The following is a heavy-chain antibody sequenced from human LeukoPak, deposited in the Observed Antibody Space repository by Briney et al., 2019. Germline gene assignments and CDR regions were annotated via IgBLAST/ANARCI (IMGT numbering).Heavy chain of an antibody. D-gene: IGHD1-26*01. J-gene: IGHJ4*02. CDR3: AKDRGSGSYFDY. V-gene: IGHV3-48*03. Sequence: PGGSLRLSCAASGFTFSSYEMNWVRQAPGKGLEWVSYISSSGSTIYYADSVKGRFTISRDNAKNSLYLQMNSLRAEDTALYYCAKDRGSGSYFDYWGQGTLVTVSS. CDR1: GFTFSSYE. CDR2: ISSSGSTI.